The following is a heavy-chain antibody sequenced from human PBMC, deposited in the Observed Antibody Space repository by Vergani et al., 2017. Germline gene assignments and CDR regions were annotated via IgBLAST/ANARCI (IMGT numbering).Heavy chain of an antibody. CDR3: ARLGGGNGVVPAAHVRAFDI. V-gene: IGHV5-51*01. Sequence: EVQLVQSGAEVKKPGESLKISCKGSGYSFTSYWIGWVRQMPGKGLEWMGIIYPGDSDTRYSPSFQGQVTISADKSISTAYLQWSSLKASDTAMYYCARLGGGNGVVPAAHVRAFDIWGQGTMVTVSS. CDR2: IYPGDSDT. J-gene: IGHJ3*02. CDR1: GYSFTSYW. D-gene: IGHD2-2*01.